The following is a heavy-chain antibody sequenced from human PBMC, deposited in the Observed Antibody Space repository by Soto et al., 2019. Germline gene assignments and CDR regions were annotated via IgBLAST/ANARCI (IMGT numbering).Heavy chain of an antibody. CDR2: NSYSGNT. CDR1: GGSIISGY. V-gene: IGHV4-59*01. CDR3: AGLRGYAGSPIDY. D-gene: IGHD2-15*01. Sequence: QVQLQESGPGLVKPSETLSLTCTVSGGSIISGYWSWIRQPPGKGLEWIGYNSYSGNTNYNPSLKCRVTMSVDTPNIQFSLRLSSVTTADTAVYYCAGLRGYAGSPIDYWGQGTLVTVSS. J-gene: IGHJ4*02.